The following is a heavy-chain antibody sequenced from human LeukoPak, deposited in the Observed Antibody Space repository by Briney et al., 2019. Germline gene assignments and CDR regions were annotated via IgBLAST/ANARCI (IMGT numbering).Heavy chain of an antibody. D-gene: IGHD2-2*01. J-gene: IGHJ5*02. Sequence: ASVKVSCKASGGTFSSYAISWVRQAPGQGLEWMGRIIPIFGIANYAQKFQGRVTITADKSKSTAYIELSSLRSEDTAVYYCASSHRGVLYCSSTSCPNWFDPWGQGTLVTVSS. V-gene: IGHV1-69*04. CDR2: IIPIFGIA. CDR3: ASSHRGVLYCSSTSCPNWFDP. CDR1: GGTFSSYA.